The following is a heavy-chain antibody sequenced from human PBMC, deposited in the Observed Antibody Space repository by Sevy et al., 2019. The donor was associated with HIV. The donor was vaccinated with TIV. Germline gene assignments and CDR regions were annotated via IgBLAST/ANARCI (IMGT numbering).Heavy chain of an antibody. J-gene: IGHJ6*03. CDR1: GFTFSSYW. CDR2: IKQDGSER. D-gene: IGHD2-2*01. Sequence: GGSLRLSCAASGFTFSSYWMSWVRQAPGKGLEWVANIKQDGSERYYEDSVKGRFTISRDNTKNSLYLQMNSLRVEDTAVYDCARDSQNIVVVPAATINYYYSYYMDVWGKGTTVTVSS. CDR3: ARDSQNIVVVPAATINYYYSYYMDV. V-gene: IGHV3-7*01.